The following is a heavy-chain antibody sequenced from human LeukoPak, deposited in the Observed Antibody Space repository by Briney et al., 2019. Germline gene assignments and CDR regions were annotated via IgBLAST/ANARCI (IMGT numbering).Heavy chain of an antibody. CDR1: GFTFSSYI. V-gene: IGHV3-21*01. CDR3: ARDSALQCLVPKSKFDY. D-gene: IGHD6-19*01. Sequence: GGSLRLSCAASGFTFSSYIMNWVRQAPGRGLEWVSSISSSSSYIYYADSVKGRFTISRDNAKNSLYLQMNSLRAEDTAVYYCARDSALQCLVPKSKFDYWGQGTLVTVSS. J-gene: IGHJ4*02. CDR2: ISSSSSYI.